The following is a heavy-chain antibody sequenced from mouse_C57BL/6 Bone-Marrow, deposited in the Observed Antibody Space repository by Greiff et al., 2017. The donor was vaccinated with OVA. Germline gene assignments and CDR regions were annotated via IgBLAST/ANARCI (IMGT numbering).Heavy chain of an antibody. J-gene: IGHJ4*01. CDR1: GYTFTSYW. Sequence: QVQLQQPGAELVMPGASVKLSCKASGYTFTSYWMHWVKQRPGQGLEWIGEIDPSDSYTNYNQKFKGKSTLTVDKSSSPAYMPLSRLTSEDSAVDFCARDFYYGNSYAMDYWGQGTSVTGSS. CDR2: IDPSDSYT. D-gene: IGHD2-1*01. V-gene: IGHV1-69*01. CDR3: ARDFYYGNSYAMDY.